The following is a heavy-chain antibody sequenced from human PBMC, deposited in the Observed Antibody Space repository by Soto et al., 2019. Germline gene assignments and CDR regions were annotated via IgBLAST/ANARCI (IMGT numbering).Heavy chain of an antibody. CDR2: LSGCGSTT. J-gene: IGHJ6*02. CDR1: GFTIRSYT. V-gene: IGHV3-23*01. D-gene: IGHD3-9*01. CDR3: AKDSYRTPRLRYFEWSDAHYYYYGMDV. Sequence: GSSLRLSSAASGFTIRSYTMSWVLQAPGTGLEWVPGLSGCGSTTHYVDSVKGRFTISRDNSKNTLNLQMNSLRAEDTAVYYCAKDSYRTPRLRYFEWSDAHYYYYGMDVWGQGTTVTVSS.